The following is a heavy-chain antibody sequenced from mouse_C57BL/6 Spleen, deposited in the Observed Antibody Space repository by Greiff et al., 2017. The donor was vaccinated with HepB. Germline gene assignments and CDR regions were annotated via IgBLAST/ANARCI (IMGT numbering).Heavy chain of an antibody. J-gene: IGHJ2*01. D-gene: IGHD1-1*01. V-gene: IGHV5-6*02. CDR1: GFTFSSYG. CDR3: VPIRFTGY. CDR2: ISSGGSYT. Sequence: EVKLVESGGDLVKPGGSLKLSCAASGFTFSSYGMSWVRQTPDKRLEWVATISSGGSYTYYPDSVKGRFTISRDNAKNTLYLQMSSLKSEDTAMYYCVPIRFTGYWGQGTTLTVSS.